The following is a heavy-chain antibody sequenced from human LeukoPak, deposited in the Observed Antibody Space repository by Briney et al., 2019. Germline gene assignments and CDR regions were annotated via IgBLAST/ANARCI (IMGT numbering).Heavy chain of an antibody. CDR2: ISYDGSNK. Sequence: GRSLRLSCAASGFTFSSYGMHWVRQAPGKGLEWVAVISYDGSNKYYADSVKGRFTISRDNSKNTLYLQMNSLRAEDTAVYYCAKDYYDSSGQGYYYGMDVWGQGTTVTVSS. CDR3: AKDYYDSSGQGYYYGMDV. CDR1: GFTFSSYG. V-gene: IGHV3-30*18. J-gene: IGHJ6*02. D-gene: IGHD3-22*01.